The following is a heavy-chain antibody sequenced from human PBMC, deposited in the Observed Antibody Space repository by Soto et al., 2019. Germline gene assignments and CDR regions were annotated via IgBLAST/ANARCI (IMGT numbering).Heavy chain of an antibody. D-gene: IGHD6-6*01. CDR2: IYYSGST. Sequence: SETLSLTCTVSGGSISGYYWSWIRQPPGKGLEWIGYIYYSGSTNYNPSLKSRVTISVDTSKNQFSLKLSSVTAADTAVYYCARVNASLSKYYYCYYGMDVWGQGTTVTVSS. V-gene: IGHV4-59*01. J-gene: IGHJ6*02. CDR1: GGSISGYY. CDR3: ARVNASLSKYYYCYYGMDV.